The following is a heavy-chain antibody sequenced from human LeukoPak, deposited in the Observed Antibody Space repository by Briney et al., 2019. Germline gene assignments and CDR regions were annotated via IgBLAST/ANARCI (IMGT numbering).Heavy chain of an antibody. D-gene: IGHD2-21*01. Sequence: GGSLRLSCAASGFTFSSYEMNWVRQAPGKGLEWVSYISSSGSTIYYADSVKGRFTISRDSAKNSLYLQMNSLRAEDTAVYYWARVIWKPLGGGYYYYYYMDVWGKGTTITVSS. CDR1: GFTFSSYE. V-gene: IGHV3-48*03. J-gene: IGHJ6*03. CDR3: ARVIWKPLGGGYYYYYYMDV. CDR2: ISSSGSTI.